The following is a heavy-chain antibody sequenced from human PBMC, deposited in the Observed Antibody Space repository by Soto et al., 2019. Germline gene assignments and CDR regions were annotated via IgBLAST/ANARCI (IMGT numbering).Heavy chain of an antibody. J-gene: IGHJ6*02. CDR3: ARGHTTNWDYYYFGMDV. CDR1: GFTFRSYA. V-gene: IGHV3-30*03. Sequence: QVQVVESGGGVVQPGRSLRLSCAASGFTFRSYAMHWVRQAPGKGLEWVAVISYDGGKIYHADSVKGRFTISRDNSKDTLYLKMDSLRAADTAVYYWARGHTTNWDYYYFGMDVWGQGTTVTVSS. D-gene: IGHD7-27*01. CDR2: ISYDGGKI.